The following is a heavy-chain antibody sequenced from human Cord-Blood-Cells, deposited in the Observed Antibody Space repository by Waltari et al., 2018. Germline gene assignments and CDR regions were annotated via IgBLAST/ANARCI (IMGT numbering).Heavy chain of an antibody. CDR1: GGTFSSYA. J-gene: IGHJ4*02. CDR3: VRLNTVTTTFDY. V-gene: IGHV1-69*01. Sequence: QVQLVQSGAEVKKPGSSVKVSCKASGGTFSSYAFSWVRQAPGQGLEWMGGIIPIFGTTSDAQKFEGRVTITADESTSTAYMELSSLRSEDTAVYYCVRLNTVTTTFDYWGQGTLVTVSS. CDR2: IIPIFGTT. D-gene: IGHD4-4*01.